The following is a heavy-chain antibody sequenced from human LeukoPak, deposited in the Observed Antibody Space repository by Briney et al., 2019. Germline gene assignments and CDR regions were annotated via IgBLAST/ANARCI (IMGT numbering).Heavy chain of an antibody. D-gene: IGHD3-10*01. V-gene: IGHV5-51*01. Sequence: GGSLKISCKGSGYSFTSYWIGWVRQMPGKGLEWMGIIYPGDPDTRYSPSFQGQVTISADKSISTAYLQWSSLKASDTAMYYCARHEGSGSYYPGEGVDYWGQGTLVTVSS. CDR2: IYPGDPDT. J-gene: IGHJ4*02. CDR1: GYSFTSYW. CDR3: ARHEGSGSYYPGEGVDY.